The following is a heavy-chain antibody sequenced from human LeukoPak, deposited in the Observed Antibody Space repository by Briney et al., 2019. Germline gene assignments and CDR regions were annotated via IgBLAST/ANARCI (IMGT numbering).Heavy chain of an antibody. D-gene: IGHD4-17*01. J-gene: IGHJ1*01. CDR2: IRYDGSSK. CDR1: GFTFSSYG. CDR3: AKDSTTVRRAAFQH. Sequence: GSLRLSCAASGFTFSSYGMHWVRQAPGRGPEWVAFIRYDGSSKYYADSVKGRFTISRDNSKNTLYLQMNSLRAEDTAVYYCAKDSTTVRRAAFQHWGQGTLVTVSS. V-gene: IGHV3-30*02.